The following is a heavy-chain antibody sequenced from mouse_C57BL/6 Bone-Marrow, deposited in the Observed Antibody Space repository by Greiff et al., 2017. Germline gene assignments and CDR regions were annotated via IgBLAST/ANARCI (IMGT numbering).Heavy chain of an antibody. Sequence: EVQLQQSGTVLARPGASVKMSCKTSGYTFTSYWMHWVKQRPGQGLEWIGAIYPGNSDTSYNQKFKGKAKLTAVTSASTAYMELSSLTTEDSAVYYCTNDYYSSSAAWFAYWGQGTLVTVSA. D-gene: IGHD1-1*01. J-gene: IGHJ3*01. CDR2: IYPGNSDT. CDR3: TNDYYSSSAAWFAY. CDR1: GYTFTSYW. V-gene: IGHV1-5*01.